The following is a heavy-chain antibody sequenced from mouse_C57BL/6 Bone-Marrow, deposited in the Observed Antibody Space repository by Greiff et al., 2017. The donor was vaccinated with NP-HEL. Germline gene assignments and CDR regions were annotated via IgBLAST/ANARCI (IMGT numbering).Heavy chain of an antibody. CDR3: ARPNWAWFAY. CDR2: ISSGSSTI. J-gene: IGHJ3*01. V-gene: IGHV5-17*01. CDR1: GFTFSDYG. Sequence: EVQLVESGGGLVKPGGSLKLSCAASGFTFSDYGMHWVRQAPEKGLEWVAYISSGSSTIYYADTVKGRFTISRDNPKNTLFLQMTSLRSEDTAMYYCARPNWAWFAYWGQGTLVTVSA. D-gene: IGHD4-1*01.